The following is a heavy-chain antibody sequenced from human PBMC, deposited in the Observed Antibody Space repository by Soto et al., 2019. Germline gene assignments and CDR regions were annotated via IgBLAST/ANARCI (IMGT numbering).Heavy chain of an antibody. CDR1: GGSVSSGSYY. Sequence: QVQLQESGPGLVKPSETLSLTCTVSGGSVSSGSYYWSWIRQPPGKGLEWIGYTYYSGSTNYNPSLKFRVTISVDTSKNQFSLKLSSVTAADTAVYYCARDYGDYQFDYWGQGTLVTVSS. CDR2: TYYSGST. CDR3: ARDYGDYQFDY. D-gene: IGHD4-17*01. J-gene: IGHJ4*02. V-gene: IGHV4-61*01.